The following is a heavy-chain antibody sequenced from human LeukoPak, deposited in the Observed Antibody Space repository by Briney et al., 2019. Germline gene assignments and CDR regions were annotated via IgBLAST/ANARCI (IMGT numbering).Heavy chain of an antibody. D-gene: IGHD6-19*01. V-gene: IGHV3-23*01. CDR3: TKLKGWYGDGYFDY. J-gene: IGHJ4*02. CDR2: ISVTGDIT. Sequence: GGSLRLSCAASGFTFSSYAMSWLRQTPQKGLEWVSGISVTGDITYYADSVKGRFTIARDNSRTTLYLQLNSLRADDTAVYYCTKLKGWYGDGYFDYWGPGILVTVSS. CDR1: GFTFSSYA.